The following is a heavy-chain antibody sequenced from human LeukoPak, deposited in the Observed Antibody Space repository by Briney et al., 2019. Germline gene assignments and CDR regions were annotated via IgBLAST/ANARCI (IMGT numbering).Heavy chain of an antibody. J-gene: IGHJ4*02. CDR3: ARAEYYFDY. CDR1: GGSISSYY. CDR2: IYYSGST. D-gene: IGHD3-10*01. V-gene: IGHV4-59*01. Sequence: SQTLSLTCTVSGGSISSYYWSWIRQPPGKGLEWIGYIYYSGSTNYNPSLKSRVTISVDTSKNQFSLKLSSVTAADTAVYYCARAEYYFDYWGQGTLVTVSS.